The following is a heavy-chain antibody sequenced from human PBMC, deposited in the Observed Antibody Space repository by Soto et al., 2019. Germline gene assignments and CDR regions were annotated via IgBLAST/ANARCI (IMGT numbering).Heavy chain of an antibody. CDR2: ISGSGGST. Sequence: LRLSCAASGFTFSSYAMSWVRQAPGKGLEWVSAISGSGGSTYYADSVKGRFTISRDNSKNTLYLQMNSLRAEDTAVYYCAKASGYLRYFDYWGQGTLVTVSS. CDR1: GFTFSSYA. J-gene: IGHJ4*02. CDR3: AKASGYLRYFDY. D-gene: IGHD3-22*01. V-gene: IGHV3-23*01.